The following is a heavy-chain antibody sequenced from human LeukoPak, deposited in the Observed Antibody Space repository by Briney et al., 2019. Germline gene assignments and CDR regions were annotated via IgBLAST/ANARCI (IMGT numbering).Heavy chain of an antibody. D-gene: IGHD3-16*01. Sequence: PSVTLSLTCTVSGGSISSNNWWRWVRQPPGKGLGWIGESYPSGTTNYNPSLKSRVSISVDRSKNQFSLNMTSVTAADTAVYYCAKLGVFQGNAFDIWGQGTMVTVSS. CDR2: SYPSGTT. CDR1: GGSISSNNW. J-gene: IGHJ3*02. V-gene: IGHV4-4*02. CDR3: AKLGVFQGNAFDI.